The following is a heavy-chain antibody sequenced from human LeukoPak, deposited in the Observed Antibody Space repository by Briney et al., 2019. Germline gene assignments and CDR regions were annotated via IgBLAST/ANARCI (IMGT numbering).Heavy chain of an antibody. CDR2: IKSDTDGETT. D-gene: IGHD2-15*01. Sequence: PGGSLRLSCAASGFTFSSYWMSWVRQAPGKGLEWVGRIKSDTDGETTDYAAPVKGRFTISRDDSRNTLYLQMTTLKTEDTALYYCTTDPHSGYCSGVSCYPYDYWGQGTLVTVSS. CDR3: TTDPHSGYCSGVSCYPYDY. CDR1: GFTFSSYW. J-gene: IGHJ4*02. V-gene: IGHV3-15*01.